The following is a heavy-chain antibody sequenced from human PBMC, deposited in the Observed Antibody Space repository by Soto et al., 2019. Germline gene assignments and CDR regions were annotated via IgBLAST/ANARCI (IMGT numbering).Heavy chain of an antibody. Sequence: QPGGSLRLSCAASGFTFSSYGMHWVRQAPGKGLEWVAVISYDGSNKYYADSVKGRFTISRDNSKNTLYLQMNSLRAEDTAVYYCAKDPGDYDSSGYYYGIDYWGQGTLVTVSS. V-gene: IGHV3-30*18. CDR2: ISYDGSNK. J-gene: IGHJ4*02. CDR3: AKDPGDYDSSGYYYGIDY. D-gene: IGHD3-22*01. CDR1: GFTFSSYG.